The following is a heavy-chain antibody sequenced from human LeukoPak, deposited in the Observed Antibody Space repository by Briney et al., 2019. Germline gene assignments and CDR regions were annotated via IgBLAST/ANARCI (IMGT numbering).Heavy chain of an antibody. D-gene: IGHD2-15*01. CDR2: VYYSGNT. V-gene: IGHV4-31*03. CDR1: GGSISSGAYY. CDR3: ARVSGGGNYLDY. Sequence: SQTLSLTCTVSGGSISSGAYYWTWIRQHPGNGLEWIGYVYYSGNTYYNPSLKSRVTISVDTSKNQFSLKLSSVTAADTAVYYCARVSGGGNYLDYWGQGTLVTVSS. J-gene: IGHJ4*02.